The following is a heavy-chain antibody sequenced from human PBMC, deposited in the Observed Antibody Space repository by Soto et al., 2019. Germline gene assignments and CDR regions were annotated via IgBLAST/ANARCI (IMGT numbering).Heavy chain of an antibody. CDR2: IYHSGST. J-gene: IGHJ6*02. D-gene: IGHD3-10*01. Sequence: PSETLSLTCAVSGYSISSGYYWGWIRQPPGKGLEWIGSIYHSGSTYYNPSLKSRVTISVDTSKNQFSLKLSSVTAADTAVYYCARDKVVRGFDYYYGMDVWGQGTTVTVSS. V-gene: IGHV4-38-2*02. CDR1: GYSISSGYY. CDR3: ARDKVVRGFDYYYGMDV.